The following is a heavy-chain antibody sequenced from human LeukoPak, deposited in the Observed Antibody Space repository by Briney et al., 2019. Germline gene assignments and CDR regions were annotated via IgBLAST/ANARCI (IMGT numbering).Heavy chain of an antibody. Sequence: ASVKVSCKASGYTFTSYDINWVRQATGQGLEWMGWMNPNSGNTGYAQKFQGRVTITRNTSISTAYMELSSLRSEDTAVYYCARGRGSSSSTKPKYYFDYWGQGTLVTVSS. J-gene: IGHJ4*02. CDR3: ARGRGSSSSTKPKYYFDY. D-gene: IGHD6-6*01. V-gene: IGHV1-8*03. CDR1: GYTFTSYD. CDR2: MNPNSGNT.